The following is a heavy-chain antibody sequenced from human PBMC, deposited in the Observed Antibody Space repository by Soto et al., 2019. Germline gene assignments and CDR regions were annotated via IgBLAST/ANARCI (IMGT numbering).Heavy chain of an antibody. Sequence: PSETLSLTCTVSGGSISSYYWSWIRQPPGKGLEWIGYIYYSGSTNYNPSLKSRVTISVDTSKNQFSLKLSSVTAADTAVYYCVRAAPKAIFGVVYYYYGMDVWGQGTTVTVSS. J-gene: IGHJ6*02. CDR3: VRAAPKAIFGVVYYYYGMDV. CDR2: IYYSGST. CDR1: GGSISSYY. V-gene: IGHV4-59*01. D-gene: IGHD3-3*01.